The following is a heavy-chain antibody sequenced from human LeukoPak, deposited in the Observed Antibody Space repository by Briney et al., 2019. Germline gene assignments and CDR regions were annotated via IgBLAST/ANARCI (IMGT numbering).Heavy chain of an antibody. J-gene: IGHJ2*01. CDR2: FYSNGIA. CDR1: ACSIFSYY. Sequence: ASVTLSFTCTVSACSIFSYYFNWIRQPPGKGLHWIGYFYSNGIANYSPSLRSRGTISIATSKNQFSLRLRSVTAADTAIYYCARRAYYDTSGYYPASGYFDLWGRGTLVTVSS. CDR3: ARRAYYDTSGYYPASGYFDL. V-gene: IGHV4-4*08. D-gene: IGHD3-22*01.